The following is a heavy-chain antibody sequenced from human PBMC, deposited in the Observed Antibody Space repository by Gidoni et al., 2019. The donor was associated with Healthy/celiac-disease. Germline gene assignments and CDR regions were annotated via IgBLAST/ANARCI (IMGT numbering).Heavy chain of an antibody. CDR3: ARYNWNFYWFDP. CDR2: IYYSGST. V-gene: IGHV4-39*01. CDR1: GGSISSSSYY. D-gene: IGHD1-7*01. Sequence: QLQLQESCPGLVKPSETLSLTCTVSGGSISSSSYYWGWIRQPPGKGLEWIGSIYYSGSTYYNPSLKSRVTISVDTSKNQFSLKLSSVTAADTAVYYCARYNWNFYWFDPWGQGTLVTVSS. J-gene: IGHJ5*02.